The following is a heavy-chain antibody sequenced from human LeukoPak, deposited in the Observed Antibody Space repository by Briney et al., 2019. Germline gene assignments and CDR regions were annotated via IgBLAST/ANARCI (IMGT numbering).Heavy chain of an antibody. Sequence: PGGSLRLSCAASGFTFSSYSMTWVRQAPGKGLEWVSYISSSSSTIYYADSVKGRFTISRDNAKNSLYLQMNSLRDEDTAVYYCARGQFGDFWSGYYTGIFYYWGQGTLVTVSS. CDR2: ISSSSSTI. CDR3: ARGQFGDFWSGYYTGIFYY. V-gene: IGHV3-48*02. CDR1: GFTFSSYS. J-gene: IGHJ4*02. D-gene: IGHD3-3*01.